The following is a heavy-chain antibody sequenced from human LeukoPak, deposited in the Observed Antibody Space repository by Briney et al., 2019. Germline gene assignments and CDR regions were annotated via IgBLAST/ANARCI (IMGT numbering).Heavy chain of an antibody. D-gene: IGHD5-18*01. CDR3: ASYDVDTAVVTGY. CDR2: ISYDGSNK. J-gene: IGHJ4*02. CDR1: GFTFSSYA. V-gene: IGHV3-30-3*01. Sequence: GGSLRLSCAASGFTFSSYAMHWVRQAPGKGLEWVAVISYDGSNKYYADSVKGRFTISRDNSKNTLYLQMNSLRAEDTAVYYCASYDVDTAVVTGYWGQGTLVTVSS.